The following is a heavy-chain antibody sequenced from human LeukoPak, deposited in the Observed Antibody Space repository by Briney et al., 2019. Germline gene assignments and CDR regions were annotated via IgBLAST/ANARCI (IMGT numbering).Heavy chain of an antibody. J-gene: IGHJ3*02. Sequence: GASVKVSCKASGYTFTGYYMHWVRQAPGQGLEWMGWINPNSGGTNYAQKFQGRVTMTRDKSISTAYMELSRLRSYDTAAYYCARGDWSSTSCYTKDGFDIWGQGTMVTVSS. CDR2: INPNSGGT. CDR1: GYTFTGYY. D-gene: IGHD2-2*02. V-gene: IGHV1-2*02. CDR3: ARGDWSSTSCYTKDGFDI.